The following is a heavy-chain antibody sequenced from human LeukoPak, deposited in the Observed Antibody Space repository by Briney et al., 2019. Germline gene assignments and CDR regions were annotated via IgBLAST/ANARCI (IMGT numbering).Heavy chain of an antibody. D-gene: IGHD2-2*02. CDR2: IYFSGST. CDR3: ARFCSSTSCNTDY. V-gene: IGHV4-59*08. Sequence: KSSETLSLTCTVSGGSISSFYWSWFYWSWIRQPPGKGLEWIGYIYFSGSTNYNPSLKSRVTISVDTSKNQFSLKLSSVTAADTAVYYCARFCSSTSCNTDYWGQGTLVTVSS. CDR1: GGSISSFY. J-gene: IGHJ4*02.